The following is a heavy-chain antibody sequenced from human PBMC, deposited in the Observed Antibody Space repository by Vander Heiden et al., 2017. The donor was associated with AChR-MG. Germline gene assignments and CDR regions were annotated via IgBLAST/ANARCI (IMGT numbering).Heavy chain of an antibody. V-gene: IGHV4-39*01. CDR1: GGSISSSSYY. D-gene: IGHD1-7*01. CDR2: IYYSGST. J-gene: IGHJ6*03. Sequence: QLQLQESGPGLVKPSETLSPTCTVSGGSISSSSYYWGWIRQPPGKGLEWIGSIYYSGSTYYNPSLKSRVTISVDTSKNQFSLKLSSVTAADTAVYYCAEVTGTLYMDVWGKGTTVTVSS. CDR3: AEVTGTLYMDV.